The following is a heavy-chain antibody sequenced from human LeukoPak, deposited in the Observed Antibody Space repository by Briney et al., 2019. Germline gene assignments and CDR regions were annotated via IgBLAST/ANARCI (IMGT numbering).Heavy chain of an antibody. D-gene: IGHD6-13*01. CDR1: GYTFTSYG. CDR2: ISAYNGNT. CDR3: AAGYSSSWFVGFDY. V-gene: IGHV1-18*01. J-gene: IGHJ4*02. Sequence: ASVKVSCKASGYTFTSYGISWVRQAPGQGLEWMGWISAYNGNTNYAQKLQGRVTMTTDTSTSTAYMELRSLRPDDTAVYYCAAGYSSSWFVGFDYWGQGTLVTVSS.